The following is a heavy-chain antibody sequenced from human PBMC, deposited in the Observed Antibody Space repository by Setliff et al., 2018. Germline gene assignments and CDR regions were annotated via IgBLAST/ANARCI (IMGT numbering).Heavy chain of an antibody. J-gene: IGHJ4*02. CDR3: ARQRGNSGYDYYY. D-gene: IGHD5-12*01. CDR1: GYTFTNYW. Sequence: ESLKVSCKSSGYTFTNYWIGWVRQMPGKGLEWMGIIYPDDSDARYSPSFQGQVTISVDKSTTTAYLQWSSLEASDTAMYYCARQRGNSGYDYYYWGQGTLVTVSS. CDR2: IYPDDSDA. V-gene: IGHV5-51*01.